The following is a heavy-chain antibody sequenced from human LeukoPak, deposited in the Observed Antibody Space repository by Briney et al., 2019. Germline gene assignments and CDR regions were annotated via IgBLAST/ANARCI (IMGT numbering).Heavy chain of an antibody. CDR1: GFTFSSYA. Sequence: GGSLRLSCAASGFTFSSYAMHWVRQAPAKGLEWVAVISYDGSNKYHADSVKGRFTISRDNSKNTLYLEMSSLRPEDTAVYYCARDRRWLQYSDYWGQGTLVTVSS. CDR3: ARDRRWLQYSDY. D-gene: IGHD5-24*01. J-gene: IGHJ4*02. V-gene: IGHV3-30*04. CDR2: ISYDGSNK.